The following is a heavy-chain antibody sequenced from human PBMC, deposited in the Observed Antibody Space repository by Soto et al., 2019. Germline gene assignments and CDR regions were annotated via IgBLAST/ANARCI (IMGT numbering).Heavy chain of an antibody. V-gene: IGHV1-69*06. D-gene: IGHD1-7*01. Sequence: VKVSCKASGGTFSSYAISWVRQAPGQGLEWMGGIIPIFGTANYAQKFQGRVTITADKSTSTAYMELSSLRSEDTAVYYCARSTGITGTTGAYYYYGMDVWGQGTTVTVSS. J-gene: IGHJ6*02. CDR3: ARSTGITGTTGAYYYYGMDV. CDR1: GGTFSSYA. CDR2: IIPIFGTA.